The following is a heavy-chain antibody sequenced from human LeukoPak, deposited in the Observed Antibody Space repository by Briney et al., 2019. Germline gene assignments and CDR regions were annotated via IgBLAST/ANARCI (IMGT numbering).Heavy chain of an antibody. J-gene: IGHJ4*02. CDR3: ARQNVLLWFGEG. CDR1: GGSISSSSYY. V-gene: IGHV4-39*01. CDR2: IYYSGST. Sequence: PSETLSLTCTVSGGSISSSSYYWGWIRQPPGKGLEWIGSIYYSGSTYYNPSLKSRVTISVDTSKNQFSPKLSSVTAADTAVYYCARQNVLLWFGEGWGQGTLVTVSS. D-gene: IGHD3-10*01.